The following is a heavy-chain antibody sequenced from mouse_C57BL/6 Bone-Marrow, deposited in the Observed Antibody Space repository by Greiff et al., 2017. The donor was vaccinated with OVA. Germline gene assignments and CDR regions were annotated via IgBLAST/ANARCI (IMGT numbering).Heavy chain of an antibody. D-gene: IGHD1-1*01. Sequence: VQLQQSGAELVRPGTSVKVSCKASGYAFTHYLIEWVKQRPGQGLEWIGVINPGSGGTNYNEKFKGKATLTADKSSSTAYMQLSILTSEDSVVYFCAYGYYYAMDYWGQGTSVTVSS. J-gene: IGHJ4*01. CDR3: AYGYYYAMDY. CDR2: INPGSGGT. CDR1: GYAFTHYL. V-gene: IGHV1-54*01.